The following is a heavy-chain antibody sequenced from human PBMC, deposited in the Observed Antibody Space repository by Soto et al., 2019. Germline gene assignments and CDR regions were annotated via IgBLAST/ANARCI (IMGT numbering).Heavy chain of an antibody. CDR2: IIPIFGTA. J-gene: IGHJ4*02. CDR3: ASVIVVVAAGNLQLWGGFDY. Sequence: QVQLVQSGAEVKKPGSSVKVSCKASGGTFSSYAISWVRQAPGQGLEWMGGIIPIFGTANYAQKFQGRVKITADKSTSTAYMELSSLRSEDTAVYYCASVIVVVAAGNLQLWGGFDYWGQGTLFTVSS. D-gene: IGHD2-15*01. CDR1: GGTFSSYA. V-gene: IGHV1-69*06.